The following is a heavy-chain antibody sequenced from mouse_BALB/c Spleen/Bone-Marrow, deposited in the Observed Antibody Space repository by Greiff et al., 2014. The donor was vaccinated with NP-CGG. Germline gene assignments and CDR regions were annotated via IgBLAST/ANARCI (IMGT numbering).Heavy chain of an antibody. CDR1: GFNIKDTY. D-gene: IGHD1-1*01. Sequence: ELQLVESGAELVKPGASVKLSCTASGFNIKDTYMHWVKQRPEQGLEWIGRIDPANGNTKYDPKFQGKATITADTSSNTAYLQLSSLTSEDTAVYYCARYYYGSSYFDYWGQGTTLTVSS. J-gene: IGHJ2*01. CDR3: ARYYYGSSYFDY. V-gene: IGHV14-3*02. CDR2: IDPANGNT.